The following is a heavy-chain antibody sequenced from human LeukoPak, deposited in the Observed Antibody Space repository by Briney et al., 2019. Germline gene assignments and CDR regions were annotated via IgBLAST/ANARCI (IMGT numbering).Heavy chain of an antibody. D-gene: IGHD6-13*01. CDR1: GYTFTGYY. CDR2: INPNSGVT. V-gene: IGHV1-2*02. Sequence: ASVKVSCKVSGYTFTGYYLHWVRQAPGQGLEWMGWINPNSGVTNYAQRFQGRVTMTRDTSISTSYMDLSRLRSDDTAVYYCARGIPAAGTFDYWGQGSLVTVSS. CDR3: ARGIPAAGTFDY. J-gene: IGHJ4*02.